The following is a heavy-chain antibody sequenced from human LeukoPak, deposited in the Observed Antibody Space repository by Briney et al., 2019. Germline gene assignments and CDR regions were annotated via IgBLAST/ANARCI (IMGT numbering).Heavy chain of an antibody. Sequence: GASVKVSCKASGYTFTGYYMHWVRQAPGQGLEWMGWINPNSGGTNYAQKFQGRVTMTRDTSISTAYMELSRLRSDDTAVYYCARVNTVTKYYYYYMDVWGKGTTVTVSS. D-gene: IGHD4-17*01. J-gene: IGHJ6*03. CDR3: ARVNTVTKYYYYYMDV. CDR1: GYTFTGYY. CDR2: INPNSGGT. V-gene: IGHV1-2*02.